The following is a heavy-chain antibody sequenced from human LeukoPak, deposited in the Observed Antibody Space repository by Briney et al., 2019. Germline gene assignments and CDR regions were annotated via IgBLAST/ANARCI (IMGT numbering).Heavy chain of an antibody. CDR1: GYTFTNYG. CDR3: VRHTYSSSSSFNF. Sequence: GASVKVSCKASGYTFTNYGFSGVRRAPGQGLEWMGWISAYNGNTNYAQNFQDRVTMTTDTSTTTAYMGLRSLRSDDTAVYYCVRHTYSSSSSFNFWGQGTLVTVSS. V-gene: IGHV1-18*01. CDR2: ISAYNGNT. J-gene: IGHJ4*02. D-gene: IGHD6-6*01.